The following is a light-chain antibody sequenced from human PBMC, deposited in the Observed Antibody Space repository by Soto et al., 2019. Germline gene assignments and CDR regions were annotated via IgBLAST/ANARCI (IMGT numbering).Light chain of an antibody. CDR2: KAS. CDR1: QSISRR. Sequence: DIQMTQSPSTLSASVGDRVTITCRASQSISRRLAWSQPKPGQAPKLLIYKASDLQRGISSRFSGSGSGTEFTLTISSLQPDDYATYYGQQYKVYPYIFGQGTKLE. V-gene: IGKV1-5*03. CDR3: QQYKVYPYI. J-gene: IGKJ2*01.